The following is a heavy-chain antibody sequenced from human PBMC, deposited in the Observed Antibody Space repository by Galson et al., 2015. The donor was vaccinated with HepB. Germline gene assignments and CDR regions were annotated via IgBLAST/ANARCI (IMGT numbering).Heavy chain of an antibody. J-gene: IGHJ2*01. D-gene: IGHD4-17*01. CDR2: ISGSGGST. CDR3: AKVPSRGTVTHWYFDL. V-gene: IGHV3-23*01. CDR1: GFTFSSYA. Sequence: SLRLSCAASGFTFSSYAMSRVRQAPGKGLEWVSAISGSGGSTYYADSVKGRFTISRDNSKNTLYLQMNSLRAEDTAVYYCAKVPSRGTVTHWYFDLWGRGTLVTVSS.